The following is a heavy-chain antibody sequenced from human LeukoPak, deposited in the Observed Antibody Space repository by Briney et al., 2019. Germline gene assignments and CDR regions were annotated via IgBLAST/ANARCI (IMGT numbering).Heavy chain of an antibody. V-gene: IGHV3-11*01. J-gene: IGHJ4*02. CDR3: ARFDSTVTYYFDY. D-gene: IGHD4-17*01. Sequence: GGSLRLSCAASGFTFSDYYMSWIRQAPGKGLEWVSYISSSGSTIYYADSVKGRFTISRDNAKNSLYLQMNSLRAEDTAVYYCARFDSTVTYYFDYWGQGTLVTVSS. CDR2: ISSSGSTI. CDR1: GFTFSDYY.